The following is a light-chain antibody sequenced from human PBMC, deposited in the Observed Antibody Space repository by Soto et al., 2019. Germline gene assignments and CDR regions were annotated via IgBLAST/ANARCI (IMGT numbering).Light chain of an antibody. CDR2: AAS. Sequence: EVVASQSPATLSVSKGERVTLSCRASENINGNLAWYQQKPGQAPRLLIHAASIRATGIPARFSGSRSGTEFTLTICSRQSDAFAVYYRQQDSDWPQGLGQGTKVDIK. V-gene: IGKV3-15*01. CDR3: QQDSDWPQG. J-gene: IGKJ1*01. CDR1: ENINGN.